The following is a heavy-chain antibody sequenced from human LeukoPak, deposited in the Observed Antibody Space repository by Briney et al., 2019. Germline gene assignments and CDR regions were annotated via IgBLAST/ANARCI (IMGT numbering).Heavy chain of an antibody. Sequence: ASVEVSCKASGGTFNSYAISWVRQAPGQGLEWVGRIIPILGIANYAQKFQGRVTITADKSTSTAYMELSSLRSEDTAVYYCASGNVWGSYCMDVWGQGTTVTVSS. V-gene: IGHV1-69*04. CDR3: ASGNVWGSYCMDV. D-gene: IGHD3-16*01. CDR2: IIPILGIA. CDR1: GGTFNSYA. J-gene: IGHJ6*02.